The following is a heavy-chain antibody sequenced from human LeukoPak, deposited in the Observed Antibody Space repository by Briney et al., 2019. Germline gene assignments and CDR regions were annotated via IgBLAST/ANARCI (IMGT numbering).Heavy chain of an antibody. J-gene: IGHJ4*02. CDR3: ARDRTGSYHTHFDY. D-gene: IGHD1-26*01. V-gene: IGHV1-46*01. CDR2: INPSGGST. Sequence: GASVKVSCKASGYTFTSYNMHWVRQAPGQGLEWMGIINPSGGSTTYAQKFQGRVTMARDMSTSTVYMELSSLRSEDTAVYYCARDRTGSYHTHFDYWGQGTLVTVSS. CDR1: GYTFTSYN.